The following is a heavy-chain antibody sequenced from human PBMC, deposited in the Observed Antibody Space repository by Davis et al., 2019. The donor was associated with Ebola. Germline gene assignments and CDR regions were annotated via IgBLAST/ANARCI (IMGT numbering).Heavy chain of an antibody. CDR1: GFTFSSYA. J-gene: IGHJ3*02. V-gene: IGHV3-23*01. CDR3: AKVTGAFDI. CDR2: ISGSDGST. Sequence: GESLKISCAASGFTFSSYAMNWVRQAPGKGLEWVSAISGSDGSTYYADSVKGRFTISRDNSKNTLYLQMNSLRAEDTAVYYCAKVTGAFDIWGQGTMVTVSS. D-gene: IGHD3-16*01.